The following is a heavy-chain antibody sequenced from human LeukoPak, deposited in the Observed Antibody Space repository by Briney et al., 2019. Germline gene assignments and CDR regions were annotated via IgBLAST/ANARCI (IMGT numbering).Heavy chain of an antibody. CDR2: IYTSGSP. J-gene: IGHJ2*01. V-gene: IGHV4-4*07. Sequence: SETLSLTCTVSGSSMSSDYYWSWIRQPAGKGLEWIGRIYTSGSPNYNPSLKSRVTMSVDTSKNQFSLKLSSVTAADTAVYYCARLTSSWYQDWYCDLWGRGTLVTVSS. CDR1: GSSMSSDYY. D-gene: IGHD6-13*01. CDR3: ARLTSSWYQDWYCDL.